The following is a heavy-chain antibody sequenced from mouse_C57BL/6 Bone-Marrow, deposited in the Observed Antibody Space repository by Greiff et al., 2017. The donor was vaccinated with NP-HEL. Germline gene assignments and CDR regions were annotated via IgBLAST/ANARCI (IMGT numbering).Heavy chain of an antibody. J-gene: IGHJ3*01. CDR2: IDPSDSYT. D-gene: IGHD4-1*01. CDR3: ARGNWAWFAY. V-gene: IGHV1-69*01. Sequence: VQLQQPGAELVMPGASVKLSCKASGYTFTSYWMHWVKQRPGQGLEWIGEIDPSDSYTNYNQKFKGKSSLTVDKSSSTAYMQLGSLTSEDSAVYYCARGNWAWFAYWGQGTLVTVSA. CDR1: GYTFTSYW.